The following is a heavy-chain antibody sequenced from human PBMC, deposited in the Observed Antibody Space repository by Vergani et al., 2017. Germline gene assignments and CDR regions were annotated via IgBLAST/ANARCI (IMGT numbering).Heavy chain of an antibody. CDR3: VKDRSGSPFWDAVDV. V-gene: IGHV3-64D*06. J-gene: IGHJ3*01. Sequence: EVQLVESGGGLVQPGGPLRLSCSASGFTFNSYAMHWVRQAPGKGLEYVSAISSNGGSTYYADSVKGRFTISRDNSKNTLYLQMGSLRAEDTAVYYCVKDRSGSPFWDAVDVWGQGTMVTVSS. CDR2: ISSNGGST. CDR1: GFTFNSYA. D-gene: IGHD1-26*01.